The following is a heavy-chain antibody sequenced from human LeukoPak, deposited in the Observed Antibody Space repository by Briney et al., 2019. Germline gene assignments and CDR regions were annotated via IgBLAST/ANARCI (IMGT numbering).Heavy chain of an antibody. D-gene: IGHD1-26*01. CDR3: ARVWVGATLPWYYYGMDV. CDR2: MNPNSGNT. CDR1: GYTFTSYD. Sequence: ASVKVSCKASGYTFTSYDINWVRQATGQGLEWMGWMNPNSGNTGYAQKFQGRVTMTRNTSISTAYMELSSLRSEDTAVYYCARVWVGATLPWYYYGMDVWGQGTTVTVSS. V-gene: IGHV1-8*01. J-gene: IGHJ6*02.